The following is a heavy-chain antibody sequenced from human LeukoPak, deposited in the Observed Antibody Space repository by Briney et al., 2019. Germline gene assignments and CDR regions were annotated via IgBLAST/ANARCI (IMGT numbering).Heavy chain of an antibody. J-gene: IGHJ4*02. CDR2: IIPIFGTA. V-gene: IGHV1-69*13. Sequence: GASVEVSXKASGGTFSSYAISWVRQAPGQGLEWMGGIIPIFGTANYAQKFQGRVTITADESTSTAYMELSSLRSEDTAVYYCARVSRYYFDYWGQGTLVTVSS. CDR3: ARVSRYYFDY. CDR1: GGTFSSYA.